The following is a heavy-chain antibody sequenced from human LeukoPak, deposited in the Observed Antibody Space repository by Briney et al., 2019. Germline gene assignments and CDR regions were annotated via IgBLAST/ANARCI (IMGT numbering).Heavy chain of an antibody. CDR3: ARQTIASVTGYMLFDL. CDR2: IYYTEST. J-gene: IGHJ2*01. Sequence: PSETLPLTCAVSGGSINSRDYYWGWIRQPPGKGLEWVGSIYYTESTFHNPSLKSRVIISVDTSKNLFSLKLTSVTAADSAIYYCARQTIASVTGYMLFDLWGRGTLVIVSS. D-gene: IGHD2-2*02. CDR1: GGSINSRDYY. V-gene: IGHV4-39*01.